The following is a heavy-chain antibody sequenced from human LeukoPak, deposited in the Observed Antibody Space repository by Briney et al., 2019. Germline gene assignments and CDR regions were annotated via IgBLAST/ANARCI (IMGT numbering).Heavy chain of an antibody. CDR1: GGSISSSSYY. D-gene: IGHD1-26*01. Sequence: SETLSLTCTVSGGSISSSSYYWGWIRQPPGKGLEWIGSIYYSGSTYYNPSLKSRVTISVDTSKNQLSLKLSSVTAADTAVYYCARLRSGTYCFGNWGQGTLVTVSS. CDR3: ARLRSGTYCFGN. CDR2: IYYSGST. V-gene: IGHV4-39*01. J-gene: IGHJ4*02.